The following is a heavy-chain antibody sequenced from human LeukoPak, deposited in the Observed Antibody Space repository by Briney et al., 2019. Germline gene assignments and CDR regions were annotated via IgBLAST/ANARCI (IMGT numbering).Heavy chain of an antibody. Sequence: SVKVSCKASGGTFSSYAISWVRQAPGQGLEWMGGIIPIFGTANYAQKFQGRVTITADESTSTAYMELSSLRSEDTAVYYCAREVGGTGTTPEDADYYYYMDVWGKGTTVTVSS. V-gene: IGHV1-69*13. CDR1: GGTFSSYA. CDR3: AREVGGTGTTPEDADYYYYMDV. CDR2: IIPIFGTA. D-gene: IGHD1-7*01. J-gene: IGHJ6*03.